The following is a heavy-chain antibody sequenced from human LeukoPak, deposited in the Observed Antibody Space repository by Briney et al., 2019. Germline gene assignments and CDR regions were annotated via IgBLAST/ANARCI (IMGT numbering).Heavy chain of an antibody. CDR2: IYSSGNT. Sequence: SETLSLTCAVYGGSFSGYYWSWIRQPAGKGLEWIGRIYSSGNTNYNPSLESRVTMSIDTSKNQFSLKLTSVTAADTAVYYCASRLHNWNFGDYWGQGTLVTVSS. D-gene: IGHD1-7*01. V-gene: IGHV4-59*10. CDR1: GGSFSGYY. CDR3: ASRLHNWNFGDY. J-gene: IGHJ4*02.